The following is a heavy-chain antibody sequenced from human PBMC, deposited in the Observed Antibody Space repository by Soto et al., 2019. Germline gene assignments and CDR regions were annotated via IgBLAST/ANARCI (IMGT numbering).Heavy chain of an antibody. J-gene: IGHJ4*02. CDR1: GYTFTGYY. D-gene: IGHD5-12*01. V-gene: IGHV1-2*02. CDR2: INPNSGGT. CDR3: ARAPVRGYSGSGGY. Sequence: ASVKVSCKASGYTFTGYYMHWVRQAPGQGLEWMGWINPNSGGTNYAQKFQGRVAMTRDTSISTAYMELSRLRSDDTAVYYCARAPVRGYSGSGGYWGQGTLVTVSS.